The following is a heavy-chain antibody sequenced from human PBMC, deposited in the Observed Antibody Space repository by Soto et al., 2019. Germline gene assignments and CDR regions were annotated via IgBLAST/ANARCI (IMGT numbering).Heavy chain of an antibody. Sequence: ASVKVSCKASGYNFTSYGITWVRQAPGQGLEWMGWISAYNGNTNYAQKLQGRVTMTTDTSTSTAYMELRSLRSDDTAVYYCARALYYYDSSGSPYYFDYWGQGTLVTVSS. CDR1: GYNFTSYG. V-gene: IGHV1-18*01. CDR3: ARALYYYDSSGSPYYFDY. D-gene: IGHD3-22*01. J-gene: IGHJ4*02. CDR2: ISAYNGNT.